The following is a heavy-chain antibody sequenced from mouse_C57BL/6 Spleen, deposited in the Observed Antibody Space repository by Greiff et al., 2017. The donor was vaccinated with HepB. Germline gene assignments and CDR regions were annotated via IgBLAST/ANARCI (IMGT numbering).Heavy chain of an antibody. CDR3: ARRVYYGNYPDY. D-gene: IGHD2-1*01. J-gene: IGHJ2*01. CDR1: GYTFTDYY. Sequence: EVQLQQSGPELVKPGASVKISCKASGYTFTDYYMNWVKQSHGKSLEWIGDINPNNGGTSYNQKFKGKATLTVDKSSSTAYMELRSLTSEDSAVYYCARRVYYGNYPDYWGQGTTLTVSS. V-gene: IGHV1-26*01. CDR2: INPNNGGT.